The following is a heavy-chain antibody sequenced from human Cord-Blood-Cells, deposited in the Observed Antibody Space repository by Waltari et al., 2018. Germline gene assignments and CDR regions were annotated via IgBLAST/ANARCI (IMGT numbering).Heavy chain of an antibody. D-gene: IGHD7-27*01. J-gene: IGHJ4*02. CDR2: IIPIFGTA. CDR1: GGTLSSYA. V-gene: IGHV1-69*01. CDR3: ARESELGGEYYFDY. Sequence: QVQLVQSGAEVKKPGSSVKVSCKASGGTLSSYAISWVRQAPGQGLEWMGGIIPIFGTANYAKKFQGRVTITADESTSTAYMELSSLRSEDTAVYYCARESELGGEYYFDYWGQGTLVTVSS.